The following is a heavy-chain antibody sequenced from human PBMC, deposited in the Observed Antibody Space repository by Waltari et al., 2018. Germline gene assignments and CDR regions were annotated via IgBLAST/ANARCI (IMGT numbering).Heavy chain of an antibody. Sequence: QLQLQESGPGLVQPSEPLSLTCTVSGRSISSSSYYCGWIRKPPRKGLEWIGSIYYSGRTYYNPSLKSRVTISVDTSKNQFSLKLSSVTAADTAVYYCARGDYYDSSGYSDWGQGTLVTVSS. CDR2: IYYSGRT. J-gene: IGHJ4*02. CDR1: GRSISSSSYY. CDR3: ARGDYYDSSGYSD. D-gene: IGHD3-22*01. V-gene: IGHV4-39*07.